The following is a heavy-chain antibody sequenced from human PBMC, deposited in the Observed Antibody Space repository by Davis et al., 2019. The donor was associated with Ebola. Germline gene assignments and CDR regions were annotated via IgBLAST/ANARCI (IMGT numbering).Heavy chain of an antibody. J-gene: IGHJ6*02. D-gene: IGHD3-10*01. V-gene: IGHV4-59*01. CDR3: ARGGLTMVRGVMDYYYYYGMDV. CDR1: GGSISSYY. CDR2: IYYSGST. Sequence: MPGGSLRLSCTVSGGSISSYYWSWIRQPPGKGLEWIGYIYYSGSTNYNPSLKSRVTISVDTSKNQFSLKLSPVTAADTAVYYCARGGLTMVRGVMDYYYYYGMDVWGQGTTVTVSS.